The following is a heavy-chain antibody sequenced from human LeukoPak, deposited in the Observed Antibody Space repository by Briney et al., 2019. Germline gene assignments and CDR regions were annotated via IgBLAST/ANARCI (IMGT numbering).Heavy chain of an antibody. CDR2: INPSGGST. D-gene: IGHD6-6*01. Sequence: ASVKVSCKASGYTFTSYYMHWVRQAPGQGLGWMGMINPSGGSTSYAQKFQGRVTMTRDTSTSTVYMELSSLTSEDTAVYYCARDNGESSSSVGGRYYHGMDVWGQGTTVTVSS. V-gene: IGHV1-46*01. CDR1: GYTFTSYY. CDR3: ARDNGESSSSVGGRYYHGMDV. J-gene: IGHJ6*02.